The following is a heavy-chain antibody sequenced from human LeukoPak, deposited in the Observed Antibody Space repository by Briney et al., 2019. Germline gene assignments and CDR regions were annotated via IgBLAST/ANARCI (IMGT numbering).Heavy chain of an antibody. J-gene: IGHJ6*03. CDR1: EFSVGSNY. V-gene: IGHV3-66*01. D-gene: IGHD5-18*01. CDR2: IYSGGST. Sequence: GGSLRLSCAASEFSVGSNYMTWVRQAPGKGLEWVSLIYSGGSTYYADSVKGRFTISRDNSKNTLYLQMNSLRAEDTAVYYCAKTAMVSADYYYYMDVWGKGTTVTVSS. CDR3: AKTAMVSADYYYYMDV.